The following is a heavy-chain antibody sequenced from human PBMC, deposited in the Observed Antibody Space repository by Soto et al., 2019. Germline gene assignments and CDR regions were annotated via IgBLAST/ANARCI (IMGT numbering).Heavy chain of an antibody. J-gene: IGHJ5*02. CDR3: ARGQRFSDWFDP. CDR2: IYSSGST. Sequence: SETLSLTCTITGGTISGYYWTWIRQSAGGGLEWIGRIYSSGSTNYNPSLKSRVTISLDTSMNHFSLRLSSVTAADTAVYYCARGQRFSDWFDPWGQGTLVTVSS. CDR1: GGTISGYY. D-gene: IGHD3-3*01. V-gene: IGHV4-4*07.